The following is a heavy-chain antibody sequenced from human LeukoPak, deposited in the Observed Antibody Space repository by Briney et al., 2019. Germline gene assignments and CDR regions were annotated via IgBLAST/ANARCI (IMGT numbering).Heavy chain of an antibody. V-gene: IGHV4-34*01. CDR1: GGSFSGYY. CDR3: ARWGRASGSYYSWWLRYFDY. J-gene: IGHJ4*02. D-gene: IGHD1-26*01. CDR2: INHSGST. Sequence: PSETLSLTCAVYGGSFSGYYWSWIRQPPGKGLEWIGEINHSGSTNYNPSLKSRVTISVDTSKNQFSLKLSSVTAADTAVYYCARWGRASGSYYSWWLRYFDYWGQGTLVTVSS.